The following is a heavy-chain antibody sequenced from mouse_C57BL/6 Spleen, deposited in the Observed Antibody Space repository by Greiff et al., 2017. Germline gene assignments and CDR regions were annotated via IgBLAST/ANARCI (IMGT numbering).Heavy chain of an antibody. D-gene: IGHD2-3*01. CDR1: GFNITDYY. Sequence: EVKLVESGAELVKPGASVKLSCTASGFNITDYYMHWVKQRTEQGLEWIGRIDPEDGETKYATKFQGKATITADTSSNTAYLQLSSLTSEDTSVYYCALYDAQVWFAYWGQGTLVTVSA. J-gene: IGHJ3*01. CDR2: IDPEDGET. CDR3: ALYDAQVWFAY. V-gene: IGHV14-2*01.